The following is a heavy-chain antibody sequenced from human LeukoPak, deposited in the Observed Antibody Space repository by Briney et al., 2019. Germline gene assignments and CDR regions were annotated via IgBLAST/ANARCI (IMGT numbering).Heavy chain of an antibody. CDR3: ARQFLYYYDSSGYYYYFDY. D-gene: IGHD3-22*01. CDR1: GDSISSYY. Sequence: SETLPLTCTVSGDSISSYYWSWIRQPPGKGLEWIGYIYYSGSTNYIPSLKSRASISVDTSKNQLSLKLSSVTAADTAVYYCARQFLYYYDSSGYYYYFDYWGQGTLVTVSS. V-gene: IGHV4-59*08. CDR2: IYYSGST. J-gene: IGHJ4*02.